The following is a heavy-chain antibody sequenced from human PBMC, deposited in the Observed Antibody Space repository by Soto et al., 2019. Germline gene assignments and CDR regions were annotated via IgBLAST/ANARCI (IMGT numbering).Heavy chain of an antibody. CDR2: MNPNSGNT. Sequence: ASVKVSCKASGYTFTSYDINWVRQATGQGLEWMGWMNPNSGNTGYAQKFQGRVTMTRNTSISTAYMELSSLRSEDTAVYYCARVGRYDFWSGSLYGMDVWGQGTTVTVSS. CDR1: GYTFTSYD. D-gene: IGHD3-3*01. V-gene: IGHV1-8*01. CDR3: ARVGRYDFWSGSLYGMDV. J-gene: IGHJ6*02.